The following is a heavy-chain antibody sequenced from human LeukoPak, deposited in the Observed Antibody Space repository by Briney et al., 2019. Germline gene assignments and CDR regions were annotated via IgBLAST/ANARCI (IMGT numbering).Heavy chain of an antibody. V-gene: IGHV3-48*03. J-gene: IGHJ3*02. CDR1: GFTFSSYE. D-gene: IGHD5-24*01. Sequence: GGSLRLSCAASGFTFSSYEMNWVRQAPGKGLEWVSYISSSGSTIYYADSVKGRFTISRDNAKNSLYLQMNSLRAEDTAVYYCARDMAADAFDIWGQGTMVTVSS. CDR2: ISSSGSTI. CDR3: ARDMAADAFDI.